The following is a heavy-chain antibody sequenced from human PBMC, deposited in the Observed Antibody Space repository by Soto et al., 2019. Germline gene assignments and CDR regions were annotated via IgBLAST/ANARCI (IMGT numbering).Heavy chain of an antibody. Sequence: GGSLRLSCAASGFTFSSYSMNWVRQAPGKGLEWVSSISSSSSYIYYADSVKGRFTISRDNAKNSLYLQMNSLRAEGTAVYYCARDFLQWLASNDAFDIWGQGTMVTVSS. V-gene: IGHV3-21*01. CDR1: GFTFSSYS. J-gene: IGHJ3*02. CDR3: ARDFLQWLASNDAFDI. CDR2: ISSSSSYI. D-gene: IGHD6-19*01.